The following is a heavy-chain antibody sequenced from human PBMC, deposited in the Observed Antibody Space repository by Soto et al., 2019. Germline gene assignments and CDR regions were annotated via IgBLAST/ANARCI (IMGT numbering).Heavy chain of an antibody. CDR3: ARGMSADYYDSSGSLAFAV. J-gene: IGHJ3*01. CDR2: IYHSGST. CDR1: GGSISSDDSS. Sequence: PSETLSLTCAVSGGSISSDDSSWSWIRQPPGKGLEWIGYIYHSGSTYYNPSLKSRVTMSVDRSKNLFSLNLSSVTAADTAMYYCARGMSADYYDSSGSLAFAVWGQGTMVTVSS. D-gene: IGHD3-22*01. V-gene: IGHV4-30-2*01.